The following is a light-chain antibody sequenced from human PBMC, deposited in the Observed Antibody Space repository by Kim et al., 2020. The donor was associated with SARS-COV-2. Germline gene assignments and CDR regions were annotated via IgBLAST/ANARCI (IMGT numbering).Light chain of an antibody. V-gene: IGLV1-44*01. CDR2: SNK. CDR1: SSNIGSNT. Sequence: GQMVNIAWSGNSSNIGSNTVLWDQQLPGTAPKLLVYSNKQRPSGVPDRVSGSKSGTSASLAISGLQSEDEADYYCVAWDNSLNGVVFGGGTQLTVL. CDR3: VAWDNSLNGVV. J-gene: IGLJ2*01.